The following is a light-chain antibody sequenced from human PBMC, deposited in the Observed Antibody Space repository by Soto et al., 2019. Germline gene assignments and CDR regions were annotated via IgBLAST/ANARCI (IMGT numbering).Light chain of an antibody. J-gene: IGKJ1*01. V-gene: IGKV1-5*03. CDR3: QQYERYST. Sequence: DYQVTHSPSTLSSXXGDRVTITCRASQNIYTWLAWYQQKPGIAPKLLIHKASTLESGVPSRFSGSGYGTEFTLTISGLQPEDSATYYCQQYERYSTFGQGTKVDIK. CDR2: KAS. CDR1: QNIYTW.